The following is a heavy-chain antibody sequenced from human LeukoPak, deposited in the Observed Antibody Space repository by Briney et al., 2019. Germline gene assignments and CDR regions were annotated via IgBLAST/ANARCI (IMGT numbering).Heavy chain of an antibody. D-gene: IGHD2-2*01. CDR3: AKDYPRGDSSSSLPPDF. Sequence: AGGSLRLSCAASGFTFSSYAMSWVRQAPGEGLEWVSAISGSGGAPYYADSVKGRFTISRDNSKNTLYMQMNSLRAEDTAVYYCAKDYPRGDSSSSLPPDFWGQGTLVNVSS. J-gene: IGHJ4*02. CDR1: GFTFSSYA. CDR2: ISGSGGAP. V-gene: IGHV3-23*01.